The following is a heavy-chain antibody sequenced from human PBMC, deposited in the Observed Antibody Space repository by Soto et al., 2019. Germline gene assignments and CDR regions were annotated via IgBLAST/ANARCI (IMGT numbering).Heavy chain of an antibody. CDR1: GLTVNDNY. J-gene: IGHJ6*01. Sequence: EMNLVEPGGGLVQPGGYLRLSCVASGLTVNDNYMSWVRQAPGKGLEWVSIIYAGGSTYYADSVKDRFTISRDSSKNTLFLQMNSVREEDTAVYFCVRVPPAHHYYGLDVW. CDR3: VRVPPAHHYYGLDV. CDR2: IYAGGST. V-gene: IGHV3-66*01.